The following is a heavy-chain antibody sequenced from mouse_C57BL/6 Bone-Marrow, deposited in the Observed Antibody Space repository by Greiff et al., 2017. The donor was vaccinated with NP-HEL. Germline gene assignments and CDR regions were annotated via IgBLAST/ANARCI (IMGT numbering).Heavy chain of an antibody. CDR1: GYTFTDYN. J-gene: IGHJ2*01. Sequence: VQLKQSGPELVKPGASVKIPCKASGYTFTDYNMDWVKQSHGKSLEWIGDINPNNGGTIYNQKFTGKATLTVDKSSSTAYMELRSLTSEDTAVYYCARKGGYGNYLYYLDYWGQGTTLTVSS. CDR2: INPNNGGT. CDR3: ARKGGYGNYLYYLDY. V-gene: IGHV1-18*01. D-gene: IGHD2-10*02.